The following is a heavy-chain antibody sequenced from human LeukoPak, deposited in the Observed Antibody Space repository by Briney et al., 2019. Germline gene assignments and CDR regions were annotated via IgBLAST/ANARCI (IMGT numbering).Heavy chain of an antibody. CDR2: IYYSGST. Sequence: PSETLSLTCTVSGGSISSSSFHWGWLRQPPGTGLEWIGSIYYSGSTYYNPSLKSRVTISVDTSKNQFSLKLSSVTAADTAVYYCARVIYGSGSYYNPGRTGLYYYYYMDVWGKGTTVTISS. V-gene: IGHV4-39*07. D-gene: IGHD3-10*01. CDR3: ARVIYGSGSYYNPGRTGLYYYYYMDV. CDR1: GGSISSSSFH. J-gene: IGHJ6*03.